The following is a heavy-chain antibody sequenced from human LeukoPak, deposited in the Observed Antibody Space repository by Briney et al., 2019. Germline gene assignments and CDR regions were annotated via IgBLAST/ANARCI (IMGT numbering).Heavy chain of an antibody. J-gene: IGHJ4*02. V-gene: IGHV4-34*01. Sequence: SETLSLTCAVYGGSFSGYYWSWIRQPPGEGLEWIGEINHSGSTNYNPSLKSRVTISVDTSKNQFSLKLSSVTAADTAVYYCARGSWIQPFDYWGQGTLVTVSS. CDR2: INHSGST. CDR3: ARGSWIQPFDY. D-gene: IGHD5-18*01. CDR1: GGSFSGYY.